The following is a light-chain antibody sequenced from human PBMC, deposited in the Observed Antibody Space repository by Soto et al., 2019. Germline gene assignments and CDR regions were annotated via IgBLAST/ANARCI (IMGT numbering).Light chain of an antibody. CDR3: QQYNSYS. CDR2: KAS. V-gene: IGKV1-5*03. CDR1: QSISSW. J-gene: IGKJ1*01. Sequence: DIQMTQSPSTLSASVGSRVTITCRASQSISSWLAWYQQKPGKAPTLLINKASSLESGVPSRFSGSGSWIEFTLTISSLQPDDFATYYCQQYNSYSFGQGTKVDIK.